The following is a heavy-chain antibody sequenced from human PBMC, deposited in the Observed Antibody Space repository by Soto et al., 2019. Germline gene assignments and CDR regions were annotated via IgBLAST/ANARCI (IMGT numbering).Heavy chain of an antibody. CDR2: IIPIFGTT. J-gene: IGHJ5*02. CDR3: ARDRTDSGYYTNWLDP. D-gene: IGHD3-22*01. V-gene: IGHV1-69*06. CDR1: GGTFGSDA. Sequence: GASVKVSCNASGGTFGSDAITWVRQAPGQGLEWVGRIIPIFGTTNYAQNLQGRVTTSADKSTLTSYMELHSLTSDDTALYYCARDRTDSGYYTNWLDPWG.